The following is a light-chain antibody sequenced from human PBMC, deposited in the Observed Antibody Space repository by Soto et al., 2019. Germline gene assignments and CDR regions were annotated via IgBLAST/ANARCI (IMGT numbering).Light chain of an antibody. Sequence: EVVMTQSPATLSLSPGERATLSCRASQSVDNSYLAWYQQKPGQAPRLLIYGASSRATGIPDGFSGTGSETDFTLTISRLEPEDFAVYYCQQYDNSPITFGQGTRLEIK. V-gene: IGKV3-20*01. CDR2: GAS. CDR3: QQYDNSPIT. J-gene: IGKJ5*01. CDR1: QSVDNSY.